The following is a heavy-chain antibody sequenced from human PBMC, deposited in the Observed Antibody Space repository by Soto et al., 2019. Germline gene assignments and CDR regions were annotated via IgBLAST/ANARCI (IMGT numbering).Heavy chain of an antibody. Sequence: GGSLRLSCEASGFTFNNYAIAWVRQAPGKGLEWVSGITSSGAAYYADSVKGRFTISRDNSKNTLYLQMISLRAEDTAVYYCAKGESSVSARDFDPWGQGTLVTVSS. CDR2: ITSSGAA. J-gene: IGHJ5*02. CDR1: GFTFNNYA. V-gene: IGHV3-23*01. CDR3: AKGESSVSARDFDP. D-gene: IGHD3-22*01.